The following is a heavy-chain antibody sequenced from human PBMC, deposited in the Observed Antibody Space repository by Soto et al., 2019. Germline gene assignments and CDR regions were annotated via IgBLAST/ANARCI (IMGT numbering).Heavy chain of an antibody. D-gene: IGHD4-17*01. CDR2: ISYDGSNK. Sequence: QVQLVESGGGVVQPGRSLRLSCAASGFTFSSYGMHWVRQAPGKGLEWVAVISYDGSNKYYADSVKGRFTISRDNSKNTLYLQTNSLTAEDTAVYYCAKEVTTVVYYYGMDVWGQRTLVTVSS. CDR3: AKEVTTVVYYYGMDV. CDR1: GFTFSSYG. V-gene: IGHV3-30*18. J-gene: IGHJ6*02.